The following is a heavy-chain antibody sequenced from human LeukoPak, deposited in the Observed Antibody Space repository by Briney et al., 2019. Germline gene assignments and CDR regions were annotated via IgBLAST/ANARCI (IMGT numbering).Heavy chain of an antibody. CDR2: IYSGGST. CDR1: GFTVSSNY. J-gene: IGHJ4*02. CDR3: ARDSGRYYDSSGYLY. V-gene: IGHV3-66*01. Sequence: PGGSLRLSCAASGFTVSSNYMSWVRQAPGKGLEWVSVIYSGGSTYYADSVKGRFTISRDNSKNTLYLQMNSLRAEDTAVYYCARDSGRYYDSSGYLYWGQGTLVTVSS. D-gene: IGHD3-22*01.